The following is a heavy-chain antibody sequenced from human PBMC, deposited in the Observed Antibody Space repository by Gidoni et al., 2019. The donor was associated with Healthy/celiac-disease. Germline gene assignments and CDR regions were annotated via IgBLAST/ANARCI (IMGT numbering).Heavy chain of an antibody. Sequence: QVTLKESGPVLVTPTENPTLSCTVSALSLSNPRMRVSWVRQPPGKALEWLAHIFSNDEKSYSTSLKSRLTISKDTSKSQVVLTMTNMDPVDTATYYCARIMRDRGLDVWGQGTTVTVSS. CDR3: ARIMRDRGLDV. J-gene: IGHJ6*02. CDR2: IFSNDEK. CDR1: ALSLSNPRMR. V-gene: IGHV2-26*01. D-gene: IGHD2-2*01.